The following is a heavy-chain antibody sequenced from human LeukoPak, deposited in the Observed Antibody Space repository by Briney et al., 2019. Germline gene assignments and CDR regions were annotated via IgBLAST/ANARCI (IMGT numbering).Heavy chain of an antibody. J-gene: IGHJ4*02. CDR3: AKAATRWGWQWLVYFDY. CDR2: ISWNSGSI. Sequence: PGGSLRLSCAASGFTFDDYAMHWVRQAPGKGLEWVSGISWNSGSIGYADSVKGRFTISRDNAKNSLYLQMNSLRAEDMALYYCAKAATRWGWQWLVYFDYWGQGTLVTVSS. CDR1: GFTFDDYA. D-gene: IGHD6-19*01. V-gene: IGHV3-9*03.